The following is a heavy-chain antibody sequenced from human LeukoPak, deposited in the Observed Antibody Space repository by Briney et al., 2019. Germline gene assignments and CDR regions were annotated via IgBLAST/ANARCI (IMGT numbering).Heavy chain of an antibody. Sequence: SETLSLTCAVYGGSFSGYYWSWIPQPPGKGLEWIGEINHSGSTNYNPSLKSRVTISVDTSKNQFSLKLSSVTAADTAVYYCATGLSGYASKNAFDIWGQGTMVTVSS. D-gene: IGHD5-12*01. V-gene: IGHV4-34*01. J-gene: IGHJ3*02. CDR3: ATGLSGYASKNAFDI. CDR1: GGSFSGYY. CDR2: INHSGST.